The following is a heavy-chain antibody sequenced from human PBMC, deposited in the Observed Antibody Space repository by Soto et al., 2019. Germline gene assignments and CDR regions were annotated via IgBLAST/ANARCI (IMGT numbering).Heavy chain of an antibody. D-gene: IGHD6-19*01. CDR2: TYYRSKWYN. CDR3: ARGGKAVAGGAWFDP. CDR1: GDSVSSNSAA. J-gene: IGHJ5*02. Sequence: SQTLSLTCAISGDSVSSNSAAWNWIRQSPSRGLEWLGRTYYRSKWYNDYAVSVKSRITINPDTSTNQFSLQLNSVTPEDTAVYYCARGGKAVAGGAWFDPWGQGTLVTVSS. V-gene: IGHV6-1*01.